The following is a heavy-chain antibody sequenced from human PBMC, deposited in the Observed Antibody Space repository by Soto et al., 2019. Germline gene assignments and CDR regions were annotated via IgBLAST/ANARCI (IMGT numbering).Heavy chain of an antibody. D-gene: IGHD2-21*02. CDR2: ISSNDEK. J-gene: IGHJ5*02. Sequence: QVTLKESGPVLVKPTETLTLTCTVSGFSLSNDRTGVSWIRQPPGKALEWLAHISSNDEKSYSTSLKNRLTISKDTSKSQVVLIMTNLDPVDTATYYCARIRYSGDYLMGWFDPWGQGTLVTVSS. V-gene: IGHV2-26*01. CDR1: GFSLSNDRTG. CDR3: ARIRYSGDYLMGWFDP.